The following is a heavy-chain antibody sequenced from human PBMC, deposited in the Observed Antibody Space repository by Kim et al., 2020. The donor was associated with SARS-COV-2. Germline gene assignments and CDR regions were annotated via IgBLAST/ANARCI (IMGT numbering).Heavy chain of an antibody. D-gene: IGHD4-17*01. Sequence: ADSVKGRFTISRDNSKNTLYLQMNSLRAEDTAVYYCAKSFLTTVTTFDYWGQGTLVTVSS. CDR3: AKSFLTTVTTFDY. J-gene: IGHJ4*02. V-gene: IGHV3-23*01.